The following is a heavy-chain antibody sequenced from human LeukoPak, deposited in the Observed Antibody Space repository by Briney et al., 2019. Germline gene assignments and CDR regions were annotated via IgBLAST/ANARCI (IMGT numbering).Heavy chain of an antibody. Sequence: GGSLRLSCAASGFTFSSYGMHWVRQAPGKGLEWVAFIRYDGSNKYYADSVKGRFTISRDNSKNTLYLQMNSLRAEDTAVYYCAKDAGVYGVPVFDAFDIWGQGTMVTVSS. CDR3: AKDAGVYGVPVFDAFDI. J-gene: IGHJ3*02. V-gene: IGHV3-30*02. CDR2: IRYDGSNK. CDR1: GFTFSSYG. D-gene: IGHD4-17*01.